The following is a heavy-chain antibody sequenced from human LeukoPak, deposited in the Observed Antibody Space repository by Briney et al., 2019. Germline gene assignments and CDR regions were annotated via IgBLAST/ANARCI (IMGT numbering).Heavy chain of an antibody. CDR1: GGSISKYY. CDR2: IYDSGAT. V-gene: IGHV4-59*01. J-gene: IGHJ4*02. CDR3: ARAQWYYDGTNYSPSGFDG. D-gene: IGHD3-22*01. Sequence: SETLSLTCIVSGGSISKYYWSWIRQSPGKGLEWVGYIYDSGATTDYNPSLKNRVTIPVDTSKNQFSLKVRSVTAADTAVYYCARAQWYYDGTNYSPSGFDGWGQGTLVTVSS.